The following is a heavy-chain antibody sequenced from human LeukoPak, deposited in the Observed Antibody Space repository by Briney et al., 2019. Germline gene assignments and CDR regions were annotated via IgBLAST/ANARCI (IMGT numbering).Heavy chain of an antibody. CDR3: ARRGPYFDY. CDR1: GFTFSSYS. V-gene: IGHV3-48*04. J-gene: IGHJ4*02. Sequence: PGGSLRLSCAASGFTFSSYSMNWVRQAPGKGLEWVSYISSSGSTIYYVDSVKGRFTISRDNAKNSLYLQMNSLRAEDTAIYYCARRGPYFDYWGQGILVTVSS. D-gene: IGHD3-10*01. CDR2: ISSSGSTI.